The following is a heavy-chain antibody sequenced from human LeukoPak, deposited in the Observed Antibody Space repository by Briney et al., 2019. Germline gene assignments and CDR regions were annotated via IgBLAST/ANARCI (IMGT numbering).Heavy chain of an antibody. J-gene: IGHJ4*02. CDR2: IYYSGST. CDR3: ASQRWLQSKRYFDY. Sequence: PSETLSLTCTVSGGSISSYYWSWIRQPPGKGLEWIGYIYYSGSTNYNPSLKSRVTISVDTSKNQFSLKLSSVTAADTAVYYCASQRWLQSKRYFDYWGQGTLVTVSS. CDR1: GGSISSYY. V-gene: IGHV4-59*08. D-gene: IGHD5-24*01.